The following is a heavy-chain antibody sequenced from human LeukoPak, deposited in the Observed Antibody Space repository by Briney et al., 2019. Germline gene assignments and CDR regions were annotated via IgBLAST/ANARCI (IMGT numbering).Heavy chain of an antibody. J-gene: IGHJ4*02. V-gene: IGHV4-59*08. CDR1: GGSISNYY. D-gene: IGHD6-19*01. Sequence: SETLSLTCTVSGGSISNYYWSWIRQPPGKGLEWIGYIYQSGSTDYNPSLKSRVTISVDTSKNQFSLNLKSVTAADTAVYFCARHAVYAGSGWAFDYWGQGTLVTVFS. CDR3: ARHAVYAGSGWAFDY. CDR2: IYQSGST.